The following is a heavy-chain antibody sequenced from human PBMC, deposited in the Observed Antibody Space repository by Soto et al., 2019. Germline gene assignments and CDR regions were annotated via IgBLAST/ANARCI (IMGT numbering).Heavy chain of an antibody. CDR3: ARDERSVAGAPFFDY. Sequence: EVQLVESGGGLVRPGGSLRLSCAASGFSFSIYNMSWVRQAPGKGLEWVSFISSSSNYIYYADSVKGRFTISRDNAKNSLFLQMNNLRAEDTAVYFCARDERSVAGAPFFDYWGQGTQVTVSS. J-gene: IGHJ4*02. CDR2: ISSSSNYI. V-gene: IGHV3-21*01. CDR1: GFSFSIYN.